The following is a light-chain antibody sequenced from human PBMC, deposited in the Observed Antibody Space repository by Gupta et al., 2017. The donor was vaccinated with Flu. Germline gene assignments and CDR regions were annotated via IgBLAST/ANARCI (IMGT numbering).Light chain of an antibody. J-gene: IGKJ1*01. CDR3: QQYCALPRT. V-gene: IGKV1-33*01. CDR2: DSS. Sequence: DIQLTQSPSSLSASVRDRVTITCQASQDISNYLNCYQQTPGKAPTLLIYDSSKVETGVPSRFSRRGSRTDFTFISSSLHPDVIATYCCQQYCALPRTFGQGTKVEIK. CDR1: QDISNY.